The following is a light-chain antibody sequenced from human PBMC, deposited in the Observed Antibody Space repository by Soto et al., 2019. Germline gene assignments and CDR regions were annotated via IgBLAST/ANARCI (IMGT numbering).Light chain of an antibody. CDR2: DTS. CDR1: QGIGDT. J-gene: IGKJ4*01. CDR3: QPYKNWPLT. V-gene: IGKV3-15*01. Sequence: EVVVTQSPATLYVSPGEGVTISCVASQGIGDTLAWYQHKPGQTPRLLIYDTSTRATGVPARFSGSRSGPEFTITINSLKSEDGEMDYGQPYKNWPLTFCGGTKVDIK.